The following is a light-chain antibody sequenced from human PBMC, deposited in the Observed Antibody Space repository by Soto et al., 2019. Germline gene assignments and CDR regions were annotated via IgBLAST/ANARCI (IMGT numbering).Light chain of an antibody. CDR2: GAS. CDR3: QQCGSSST. J-gene: IGKJ5*01. Sequence: IVVTQSPATPSVFPGEKANLFCRASQNIYSNVAWYQQRPGQAPRLLIYGASMRATGIPDRFSGSGSGTDFTLTISRLEPEDFAVYYCQQCGSSSTFGQGTRLEIK. V-gene: IGKV3-20*01. CDR1: QNIYSN.